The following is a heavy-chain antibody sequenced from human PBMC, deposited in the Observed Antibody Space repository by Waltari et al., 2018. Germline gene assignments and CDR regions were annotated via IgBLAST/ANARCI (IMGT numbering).Heavy chain of an antibody. CDR1: GYSIGSGYY. D-gene: IGHD3-10*02. J-gene: IGHJ3*02. CDR2: IYYSGNT. CDR3: ARDRHYCTGSYLGGRDSFDI. Sequence: QVQLQESGPGLVKPSETLSLTCGVSGYSIGSGYYWGWIRQPPGKGLEWIGSIYYSGNTSYNPYLKSRVTISVDTPKNQFSLKLSSVTAADTAVYYCARDRHYCTGSYLGGRDSFDIWGQGTMVSVSS. V-gene: IGHV4-38-2*02.